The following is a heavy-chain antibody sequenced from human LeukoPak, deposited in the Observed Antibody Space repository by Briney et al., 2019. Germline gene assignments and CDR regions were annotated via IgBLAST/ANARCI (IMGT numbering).Heavy chain of an antibody. CDR2: MNPNSGNT. D-gene: IGHD1-7*01. CDR1: GGTFSSYA. V-gene: IGHV1-8*02. CDR3: ARDARRGVELKAFDI. J-gene: IGHJ3*02. Sequence: ASVKVSCKASGGTFSSYAISWVRQAPGQGLEWMGWMNPNSGNTGYAQKFQGRVTMTRNTSISTAYMELSSLRSEDTAVYYCARDARRGVELKAFDIWGQGTMVTVSS.